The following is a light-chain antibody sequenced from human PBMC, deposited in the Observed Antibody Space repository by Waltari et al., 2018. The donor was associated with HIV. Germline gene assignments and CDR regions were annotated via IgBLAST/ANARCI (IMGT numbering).Light chain of an antibody. V-gene: IGLV1-40*01. CDR2: GNK. CDR3: QSYDISLSASVV. Sequence: QSMLTQPPSVSGAPGQRVTISCTGSSSTIGADYDVHWYQQIPGTAPKLLISGNKNRPSGVPDLFSASKSCTSASLTISVLQAEDEADYFCQSYDISLSASVVFGGGTRLTVL. CDR1: SSTIGADYD. J-gene: IGLJ2*01.